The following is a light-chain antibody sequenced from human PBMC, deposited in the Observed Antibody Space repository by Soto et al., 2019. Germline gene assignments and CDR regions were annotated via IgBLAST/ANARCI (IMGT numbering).Light chain of an antibody. CDR1: QSVSSY. Sequence: EIVLTQSPATLSLSPGERATLSCRASQSVSSYLAWYQQKPGQAPRLLSYDASNRAPGIPARFSGSGSGTDFTLTISSLEPEDFAVYYFQQRSNWPLTFGGGTKVEIK. CDR3: QQRSNWPLT. CDR2: DAS. J-gene: IGKJ4*01. V-gene: IGKV3-11*01.